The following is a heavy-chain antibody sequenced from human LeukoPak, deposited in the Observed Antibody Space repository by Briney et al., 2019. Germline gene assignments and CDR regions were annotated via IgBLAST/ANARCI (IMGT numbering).Heavy chain of an antibody. CDR2: IYHSEST. Sequence: PSETLSLTCAVSGVAISSGYYWGWIRQPPGKGLEWIGRIYHSESTYNNPFLKSVATTSVDTSTNQCSPTLPSVTAADNAVYYCARVRDGYSFGYFDYWGQGTLVTVSS. D-gene: IGHD5-24*01. J-gene: IGHJ4*02. CDR3: ARVRDGYSFGYFDY. V-gene: IGHV4-38-2*01. CDR1: GVAISSGYY.